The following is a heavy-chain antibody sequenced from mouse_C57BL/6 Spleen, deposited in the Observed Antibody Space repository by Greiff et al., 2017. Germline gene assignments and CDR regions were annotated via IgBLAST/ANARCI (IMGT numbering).Heavy chain of an antibody. D-gene: IGHD1-1*01. CDR1: GYSFTGYY. CDR2: INPSTGGT. V-gene: IGHV1-42*01. J-gene: IGHJ2*01. Sequence: EVQLQQSGPELVKPGASVKISCKASGYSFTGYYMNWVKQSPEKSLEWIGEINPSTGGTTYNQKFKAKATLTVDESSSTAYMQLKSLTSEDSAVYYCARGGSYYYGMSGHYWGQGTTLTVSS. CDR3: ARGGSYYYGMSGHY.